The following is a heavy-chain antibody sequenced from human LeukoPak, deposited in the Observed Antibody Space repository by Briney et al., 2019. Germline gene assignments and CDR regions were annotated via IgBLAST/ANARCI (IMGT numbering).Heavy chain of an antibody. D-gene: IGHD3-10*01. J-gene: IGHJ6*03. Sequence: ASVKVSCKASGYTFTSYYMHWVRQAPGQGLEWMGIINPSGGSTSYAQKFQGRVTMTRDMSTSTVYMELSSLRSEDTAVYYCARGLITMVRGVIIHYYYYMDVWGKGTTVTISS. CDR1: GYTFTSYY. CDR2: INPSGGST. V-gene: IGHV1-46*01. CDR3: ARGLITMVRGVIIHYYYYMDV.